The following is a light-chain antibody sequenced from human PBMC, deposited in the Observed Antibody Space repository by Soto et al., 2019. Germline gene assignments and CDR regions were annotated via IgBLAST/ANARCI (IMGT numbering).Light chain of an antibody. CDR3: QQYNSYSLS. Sequence: DIQMTQSPSTLSASVGDRVTITCRASQSISSWLAWYQQKPGKAPKLLIYDASSLESGVPSRFSGSGSGTEFNLTVSSLQPDDFATSYCQQYNSYSLSFGGGTKVEIK. J-gene: IGKJ4*01. V-gene: IGKV1-5*01. CDR2: DAS. CDR1: QSISSW.